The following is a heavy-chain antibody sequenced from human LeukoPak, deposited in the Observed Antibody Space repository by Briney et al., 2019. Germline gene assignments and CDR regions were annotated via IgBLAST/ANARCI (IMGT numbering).Heavy chain of an antibody. J-gene: IGHJ6*03. CDR3: ARDHSNDFWSGSGPLYYMDV. Sequence: GASVKVSCKASGYTFTAYYMHWVRQAPGQGPEWMGWIKPNSGDTWYAQKFQGRVTLTRDTSISTAYMELSSLDSDDTAVYYCARDHSNDFWSGSGPLYYMDVWGKGTTVTVSS. V-gene: IGHV1-2*02. D-gene: IGHD3-3*01. CDR1: GYTFTAYY. CDR2: IKPNSGDT.